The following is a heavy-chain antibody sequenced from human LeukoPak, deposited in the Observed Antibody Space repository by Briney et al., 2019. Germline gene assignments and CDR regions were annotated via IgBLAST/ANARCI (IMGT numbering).Heavy chain of an antibody. CDR2: ISSGGTT. Sequence: GGSLRLSCAASGFTIDSYAMSWVRQAPGKGLEWVSAISSGGTTYYADSVKGRFTISRDNSKSTLYLQMNSLSAEDTAVYYCAKDWASGNHFDYWGQGTLVTVSS. CDR1: GFTIDSYA. J-gene: IGHJ4*02. D-gene: IGHD1-14*01. CDR3: AKDWASGNHFDY. V-gene: IGHV3-23*01.